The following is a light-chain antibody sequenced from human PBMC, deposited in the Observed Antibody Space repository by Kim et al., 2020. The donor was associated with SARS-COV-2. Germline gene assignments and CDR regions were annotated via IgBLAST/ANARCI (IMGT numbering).Light chain of an antibody. J-gene: IGLJ2*01. CDR3: RSYDSNSRGV. CDR1: SGSIGSNS. CDR2: EDD. V-gene: IGLV6-57*01. Sequence: TVTIPCTRSSGSIGSNSVQWYQQRPGSSPTTVIYEDDQRPSGVPDRFSGSIDSSSNSASLTISGLKTEDEADYYCRSYDSNSRGVFGGGTQLTVL.